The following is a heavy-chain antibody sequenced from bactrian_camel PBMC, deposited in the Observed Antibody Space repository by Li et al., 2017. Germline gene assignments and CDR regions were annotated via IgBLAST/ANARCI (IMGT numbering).Heavy chain of an antibody. V-gene: IGHV3S53*01. Sequence: HVQLVESGGGSVQTGESLRLSCVHPGWRYGDNCMGWFRQAPGKEREGVAAIDSDGTISYADSVKGRFTISRDNAKNTLYLQMNSLKPEDTAMYYCAADISPGTICSAATQILAFQYRGQETQVTV. J-gene: IGHJ4*01. CDR2: IDSDGTI. D-gene: IGHD2*01. CDR3: AADISPGTICSAATQILAFQY. CDR1: GWRYGDNC.